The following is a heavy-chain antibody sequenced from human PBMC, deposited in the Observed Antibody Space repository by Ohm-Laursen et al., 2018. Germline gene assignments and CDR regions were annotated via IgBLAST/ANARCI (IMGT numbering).Heavy chain of an antibody. V-gene: IGHV3-53*01. CDR2: ISWDGGST. Sequence: GSLRLSCAASGFSVSDNYMSWVRQAPGKGLEWVSLISWDGGSTYYADSVKGRFTISRDDSKNTLYLQMNSLRAEDTAVYYCARAIRGVATRGFDYWGQGTLVTVSS. CDR3: ARAIRGVATRGFDY. J-gene: IGHJ4*02. CDR1: GFSVSDNY. D-gene: IGHD5-12*01.